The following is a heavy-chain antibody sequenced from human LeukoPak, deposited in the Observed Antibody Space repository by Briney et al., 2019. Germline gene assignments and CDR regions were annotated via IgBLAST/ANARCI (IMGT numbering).Heavy chain of an antibody. Sequence: SYTLTLSCTFVGGSGDCIYSTTYYCGWFRQPTGKRLEWIGHIYYTGSTYYNPSLKSRVTMFVATSKNHFSVRVSCVPAADMAVYYCARLSKGRYFDYIFDYWGQGTLVTVSS. CDR3: ARLSKGRYFDYIFDY. V-gene: IGHV4-39*02. CDR1: GGSGDCIYSTTYY. J-gene: IGHJ4*02. D-gene: IGHD3-9*01. CDR2: IYYTGST.